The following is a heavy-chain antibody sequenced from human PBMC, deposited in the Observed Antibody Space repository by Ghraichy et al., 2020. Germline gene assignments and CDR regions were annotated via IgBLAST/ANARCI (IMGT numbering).Heavy chain of an antibody. J-gene: IGHJ6*02. D-gene: IGHD6-13*01. CDR2: ISGSGGDT. CDR1: GFTFSSYV. V-gene: IGHV3-23*01. CDR3: AKGIAAGTTTISYYYNGMGV. Sequence: LSLTCAASGFTFSSYVMSWVRQAPRKGLEWVSGISGSGGDTYYADSVKGRFTISRDNSKNTLYLQMNSLRAEDTAVYYCAKGIAAGTTTISYYYNGMGVWGQGTTVTVSS.